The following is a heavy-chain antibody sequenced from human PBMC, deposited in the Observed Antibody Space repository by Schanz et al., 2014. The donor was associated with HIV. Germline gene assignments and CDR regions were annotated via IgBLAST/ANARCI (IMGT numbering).Heavy chain of an antibody. D-gene: IGHD5-18*01. CDR2: ISESGRYT. V-gene: IGHV3-23*01. Sequence: EVQLLEAGGGLVQPGGSLRLSCAAAGFSFSSYAMTWVRQGAGKGLEWVSTISESGRYTYYADSVKGRFTISRDNSRNALYLHMNSLRADDTAIYYCVKAYSSGFSGAGSWGQGALVTVSS. CDR3: VKAYSSGFSGAGS. J-gene: IGHJ5*02. CDR1: GFSFSSYA.